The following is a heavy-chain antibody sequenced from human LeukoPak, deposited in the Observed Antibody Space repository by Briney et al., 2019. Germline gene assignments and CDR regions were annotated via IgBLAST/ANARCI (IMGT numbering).Heavy chain of an antibody. CDR1: GFTVSSNY. V-gene: IGHV3-53*01. CDR3: ARDHYYDSSGYYQSRDYYYGMDV. Sequence: GGSLRLSCAASGFTVSSNYMSWVRQAPGKGLEWVSVIYSGGSTYYADSVKGRFTISRDNSKNTLYLQMNSLRAEDTAVYYCARDHYYDSSGYYQSRDYYYGMDVWGQGTTVTVSS. CDR2: IYSGGST. D-gene: IGHD3-22*01. J-gene: IGHJ6*02.